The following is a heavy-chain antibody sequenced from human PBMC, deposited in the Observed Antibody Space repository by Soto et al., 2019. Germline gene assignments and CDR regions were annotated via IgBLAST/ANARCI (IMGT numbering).Heavy chain of an antibody. CDR1: GYTFTSYD. J-gene: IGHJ4*02. V-gene: IGHV1-8*01. CDR3: ARGSTYSAILTGYSSSDY. Sequence: QVQLVQSGAEVKKPGASVKVSCKASGYTFTSYDINWVRQATGQGLEWMGWMNPNSGNTGYAQKFQGRVTMTRNTSISTAYMDLSSLRSEDTAVYYCARGSTYSAILTGYSSSDYWGQGTLVTVSS. D-gene: IGHD3-9*01. CDR2: MNPNSGNT.